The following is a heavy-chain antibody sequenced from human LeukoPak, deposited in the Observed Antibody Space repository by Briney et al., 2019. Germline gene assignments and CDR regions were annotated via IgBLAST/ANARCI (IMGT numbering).Heavy chain of an antibody. V-gene: IGHV4-61*02. Sequence: SETLSLTCTVSGGSISSGSYYWSWIRQPAGKGLVWIGRIYTSGSTNYNPSLKSRVTISVDTSKNQFSLKLSSVTAADTAVYYCAGGDSYGYPGFDYWGQGTLVTVSS. CDR1: GGSISSGSYY. J-gene: IGHJ4*02. CDR3: AGGDSYGYPGFDY. CDR2: IYTSGST. D-gene: IGHD5-18*01.